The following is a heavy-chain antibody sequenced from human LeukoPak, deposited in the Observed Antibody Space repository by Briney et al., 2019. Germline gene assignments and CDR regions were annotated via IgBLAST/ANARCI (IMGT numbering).Heavy chain of an antibody. CDR3: ARGGGYSYGTFDY. D-gene: IGHD5-18*01. Sequence: GGSLRLSCAASGFTFSSYWMHWVRQAPGKGLVWVSRINSDGSSTSYADSVKGRFTISRDNAKNTLYLHMNSLRAEDTAVYYCARGGGYSYGTFDYWGQGTLVTVSS. V-gene: IGHV3-74*01. CDR2: INSDGSST. CDR1: GFTFSSYW. J-gene: IGHJ4*02.